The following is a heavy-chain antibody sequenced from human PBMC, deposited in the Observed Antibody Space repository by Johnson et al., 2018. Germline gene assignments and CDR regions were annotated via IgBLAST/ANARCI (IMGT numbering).Heavy chain of an antibody. CDR3: VKLHYYVSSGSHYYYYMDV. CDR2: IWYDGSNK. Sequence: QVQLVQSGGGVVQPGRSLRLSCAASGFTFSSYGMHWVRQAPGKGLEWVAVIWYDGSNKYYADSVKGRFTISRDNSKNMLFLQLNSLRAEDTAMYYCVKLHYYVSSGSHYYYYMDVWGKGTTVTVSS. J-gene: IGHJ6*03. CDR1: GFTFSSYG. D-gene: IGHD3-22*01. V-gene: IGHV3-33*06.